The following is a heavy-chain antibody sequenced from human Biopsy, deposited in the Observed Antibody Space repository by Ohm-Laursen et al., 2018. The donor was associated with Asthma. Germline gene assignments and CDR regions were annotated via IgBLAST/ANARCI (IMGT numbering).Heavy chain of an antibody. CDR3: AKDERSYYGSDGKVMVCVPLGD. CDR2: ITGSGGFT. CDR1: GFTFSNYV. J-gene: IGHJ4*02. Sequence: SLRLSCTASGFTFSNYVMSWVRQAPGKGLEWVSSITGSGGFTYYADSVKGRFTISRDKSENTLYLQMNSLTAEDTAVYHCAKDERSYYGSDGKVMVCVPLGDWGQGTLVIVSA. D-gene: IGHD2-21*01. V-gene: IGHV3-23*01.